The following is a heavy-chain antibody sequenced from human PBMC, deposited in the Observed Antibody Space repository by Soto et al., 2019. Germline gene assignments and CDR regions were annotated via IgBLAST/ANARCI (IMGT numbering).Heavy chain of an antibody. J-gene: IGHJ3*02. CDR1: GYSFTSYW. Sequence: SGESLKISCKGSGYSFTSYWISWVRQMPGKGLEWMGRIDPSDSYTNYSPSFQGHVTISADKSISTAYLQWSSLKASDTAMYYCARPVTTVTRDAFDIWGQGTMVTVSS. CDR3: ARPVTTVTRDAFDI. D-gene: IGHD4-17*01. CDR2: IDPSDSYT. V-gene: IGHV5-10-1*01.